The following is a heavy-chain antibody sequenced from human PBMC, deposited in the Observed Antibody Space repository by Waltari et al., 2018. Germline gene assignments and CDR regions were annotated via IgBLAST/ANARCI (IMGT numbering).Heavy chain of an antibody. V-gene: IGHV3-7*01. CDR2: IKTDGGEE. Sequence: EVQLVESGGGLVQPGGSLRLSCAASGFTLSSYWMSWVRQAPGKGLEWMANIKTDGGEEYYVDSVRGRFTISRDNAKNLLFLQMNSLRPEDTAVYYCARDQRFGFDLWGQGTMVTVSS. J-gene: IGHJ3*01. CDR1: GFTLSSYW. CDR3: ARDQRFGFDL. D-gene: IGHD3-16*01.